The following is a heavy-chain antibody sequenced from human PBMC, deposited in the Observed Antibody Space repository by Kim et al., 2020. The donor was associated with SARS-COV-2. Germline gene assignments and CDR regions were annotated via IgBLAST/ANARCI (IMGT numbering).Heavy chain of an antibody. Sequence: TNHNPPLKRRVTISVDTSKNHFSLELSSVTAADTAVYYCARASFDISFDYWGQGTLVTVSS. CDR3: ARASFDISFDY. J-gene: IGHJ4*02. D-gene: IGHD3-9*01. V-gene: IGHV4-59*01. CDR2: T.